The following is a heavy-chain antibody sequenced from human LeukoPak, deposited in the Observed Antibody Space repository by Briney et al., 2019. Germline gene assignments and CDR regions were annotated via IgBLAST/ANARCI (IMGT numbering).Heavy chain of an antibody. D-gene: IGHD6-19*01. CDR2: IYNSENA. V-gene: IGHV4-4*09. CDR1: GGSVSSYY. J-gene: IGHJ2*01. CDR3: ARFYSGPSGWFVLWYFDL. Sequence: SETLSLTCTVSGGSVSSYYWSWIRQPPGKGLEWIGYIYNSENAKYNSSLESRVTMSVDTSKNRFFLKLSSVTAADTAVYYCARFYSGPSGWFVLWYFDLWGRGTLVTVSS.